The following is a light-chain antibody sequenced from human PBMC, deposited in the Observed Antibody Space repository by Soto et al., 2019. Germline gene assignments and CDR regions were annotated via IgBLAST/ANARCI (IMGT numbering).Light chain of an antibody. V-gene: IGLV2-11*01. CDR3: CSYAGSYTGV. Sequence: QSALTQPRSVSGSPGQSLTISCTGTSSDVGAYKYVSWYQQHPGKAPKLMIYDVSKRPSGVPDRFSGSNSGNTASLTISGLQADDEADYYCCSYAGSYTGVFGGGTKVTVL. J-gene: IGLJ3*02. CDR2: DVS. CDR1: SSDVGAYKY.